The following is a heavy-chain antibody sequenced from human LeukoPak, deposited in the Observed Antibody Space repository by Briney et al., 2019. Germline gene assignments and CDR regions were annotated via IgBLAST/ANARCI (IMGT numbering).Heavy chain of an antibody. J-gene: IGHJ4*02. Sequence: PGRSLRLSCAASGFTFSSYGMHWVRQAPGKGLEWVAVISYDGSNKYYADSVKGRFTISRDNSKNTLYLQMNSLRAEDTAVYCAKDRRIQLWLGFDYWGQGTLVTVSS. D-gene: IGHD5-18*01. CDR3: AKDRRIQLWLGFDY. V-gene: IGHV3-30*18. CDR1: GFTFSSYG. CDR2: ISYDGSNK.